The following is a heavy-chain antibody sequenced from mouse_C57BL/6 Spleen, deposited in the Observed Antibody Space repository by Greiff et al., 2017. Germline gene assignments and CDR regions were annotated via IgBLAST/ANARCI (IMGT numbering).Heavy chain of an antibody. CDR2: IRNKANGYTT. V-gene: IGHV7-3*01. J-gene: IGHJ2*01. Sequence: EVKLVESGGGLVQPGGSLSLSCAASGFTFTDYYMSWVRQPPGKALEWLGFIRNKANGYTTEYSASVKGRFTIPRDNSQSILYLQMNALRAEDSATYYCARYATTVVARYYFDYWGQGTTLTVSS. D-gene: IGHD1-1*01. CDR1: GFTFTDYY. CDR3: ARYATTVVARYYFDY.